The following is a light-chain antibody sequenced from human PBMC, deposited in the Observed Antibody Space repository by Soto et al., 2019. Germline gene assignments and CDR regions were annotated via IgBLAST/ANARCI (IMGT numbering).Light chain of an antibody. V-gene: IGKV1-8*01. Sequence: AIRMTQSPSSFSASTGDRVTITCRASQGISSYLAWNKQKPGKAPKLLIYAASTLQSGVPSRFSGSGSGTDFTLTISCLQSEDFATYYCQQYYSYPITFGQGTRLEIK. J-gene: IGKJ5*01. CDR1: QGISSY. CDR3: QQYYSYPIT. CDR2: AAS.